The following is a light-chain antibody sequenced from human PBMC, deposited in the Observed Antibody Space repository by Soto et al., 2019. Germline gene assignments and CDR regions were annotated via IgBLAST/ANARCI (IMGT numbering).Light chain of an antibody. CDR2: EVS. V-gene: IGLV2-14*01. CDR1: SSDVGGYAY. J-gene: IGLJ3*02. Sequence: QSVLTQPASVSGSPGQTITISCTGTSSDVGGYAYVSWYQQYPGKVPKLVISEVSNRPSGVSHRFSGSRSGNTASLTISGLQAEDEADYHCSSSTTTTTSFGGGTKLTVL. CDR3: SSSTTTTTS.